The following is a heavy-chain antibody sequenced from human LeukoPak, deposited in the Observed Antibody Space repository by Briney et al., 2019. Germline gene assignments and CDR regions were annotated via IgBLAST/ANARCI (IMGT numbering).Heavy chain of an antibody. D-gene: IGHD3-16*02. CDR1: GFTVSSNY. CDR2: IYSGGST. Sequence: GGSLRLSCAASGFTVSSNYMSWVRQDPGKGLEWVSVIYSGGSTYYADSVKGRFTISRDNSKNTLYLQMNSLRAEDTAVYYCARDRGYDYVWGSYRYTIPKNWFDPWGQGTLVTVSS. V-gene: IGHV3-53*01. CDR3: ARDRGYDYVWGSYRYTIPKNWFDP. J-gene: IGHJ5*02.